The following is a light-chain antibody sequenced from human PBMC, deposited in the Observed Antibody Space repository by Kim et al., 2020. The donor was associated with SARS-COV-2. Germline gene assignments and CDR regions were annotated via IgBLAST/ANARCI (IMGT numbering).Light chain of an antibody. CDR2: DVS. J-gene: IGLJ2*01. V-gene: IGLV2-14*03. CDR1: SSDVGGYNY. CDR3: SSYTSSSTLVV. Sequence: QSITLSCTGTSSDVGGYNYVSWYQQHPGKAPKLIIYDVSNWPSGVSNRFSGSKSGNTASLTISGLQAEDEADYYCSSYTSSSTLVVFGGGTQLTVL.